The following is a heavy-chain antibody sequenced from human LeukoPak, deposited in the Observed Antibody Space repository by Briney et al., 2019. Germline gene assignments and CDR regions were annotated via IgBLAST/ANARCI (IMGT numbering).Heavy chain of an antibody. CDR2: ISGSGGST. Sequence: GGSLRLSCAASGFIFSSYAMSWVRQAPGKGLEWVSAISGSGGSTYYADSVKGRFTISRDNSKNTLYLQMNSLRAEDTAVYYCAKPPHYDFWSGYYTGGEDYWGQGTLVTVSS. V-gene: IGHV3-23*01. J-gene: IGHJ4*02. CDR3: AKPPHYDFWSGYYTGGEDY. CDR1: GFIFSSYA. D-gene: IGHD3-3*01.